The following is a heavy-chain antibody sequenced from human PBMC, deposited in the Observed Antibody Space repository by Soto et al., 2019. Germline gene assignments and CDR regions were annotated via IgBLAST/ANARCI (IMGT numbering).Heavy chain of an antibody. D-gene: IGHD5-18*01. V-gene: IGHV1-69*06. CDR3: ARDSPDVDTAMVPTY. J-gene: IGHJ4*02. CDR1: GGTFSSYA. CDR2: IIPIFGTA. Sequence: KVSCKASGGTFSSYAISWVRQAPGQGLEWMGGIIPIFGTANYAQKFQGRVTITADKSTSTAYMELSSLRSEDTAVYYCARDSPDVDTAMVPTYWGQGTLVTVSS.